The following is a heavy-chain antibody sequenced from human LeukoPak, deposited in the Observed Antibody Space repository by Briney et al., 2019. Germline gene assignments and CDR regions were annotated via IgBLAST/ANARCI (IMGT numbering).Heavy chain of an antibody. J-gene: IGHJ6*03. Sequence: SVKVSCKASGGTFSSYAISWVRQAPGQGLEWMGGIIPIFGTANYAQKFQGRVTITADESTSTAYMELSSLRSEDTAVYYCARGPDYDLLTGYPDYYYYSMDVWGKGTTVTVSS. V-gene: IGHV1-69*01. CDR2: IIPIFGTA. D-gene: IGHD3-9*01. CDR1: GGTFSSYA. CDR3: ARGPDYDLLTGYPDYYYYSMDV.